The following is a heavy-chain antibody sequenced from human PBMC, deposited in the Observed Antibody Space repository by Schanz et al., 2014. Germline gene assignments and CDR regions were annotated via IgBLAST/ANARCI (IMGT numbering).Heavy chain of an antibody. Sequence: QVQVIQSGPEVKKPGASVKVSCKASGYTFTNHYLHWVRQAPGQGLEWMGRISPSRGGTNYAQNFQGRVTMTKDTSINTVYMELSTLTSDDTAVYYCARESVSRTRLFDPWGQGTLVTVSS. D-gene: IGHD3-3*01. CDR3: ARESVSRTRLFDP. V-gene: IGHV1-2*06. J-gene: IGHJ5*02. CDR1: GYTFTNHY. CDR2: ISPSRGGT.